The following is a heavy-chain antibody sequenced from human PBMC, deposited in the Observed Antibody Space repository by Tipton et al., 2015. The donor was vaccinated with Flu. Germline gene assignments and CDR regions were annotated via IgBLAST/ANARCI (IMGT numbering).Heavy chain of an antibody. CDR3: ARVGGDYRDTSGFIPWFDL. J-gene: IGHJ5*02. V-gene: IGHV4-34*01. CDR1: GGSFSGYY. D-gene: IGHD3-22*01. Sequence: TLSLTCAVYGGSFSGYYWSWIRQPPGKGLEWIGEINHSGSTNYNPSLKSRVTISADTSKKQFSLKLNSVTAADTAVYYCARVGGDYRDTSGFIPWFDLWGQGTLVTVSS. CDR2: INHSGST.